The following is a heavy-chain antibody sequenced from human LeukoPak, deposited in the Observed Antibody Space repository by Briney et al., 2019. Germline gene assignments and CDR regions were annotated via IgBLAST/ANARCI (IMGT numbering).Heavy chain of an antibody. CDR2: INHSGTT. V-gene: IGHV4-4*02. D-gene: IGHD5-18*01. Sequence: SGTLSLTCAVSGGSISSSNYWSWVRQPPGKGLDWIGEINHSGTTNYNPSLKSRVAMSVDTSMNQFPLKMTSVTAADTAVYYCARHSYNYGLYENYYYMDVWGKGTLVTVSS. CDR3: ARHSYNYGLYENYYYMDV. J-gene: IGHJ6*03. CDR1: GGSISSSNY.